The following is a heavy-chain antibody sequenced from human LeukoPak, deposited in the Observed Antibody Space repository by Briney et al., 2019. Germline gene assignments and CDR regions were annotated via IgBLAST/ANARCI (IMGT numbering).Heavy chain of an antibody. D-gene: IGHD3-22*01. V-gene: IGHV4-39*07. Sequence: PSETLSLTCTVSGGSISSSSYYWGWIRQPPGKGLGWIGNIYYSGSTYYNPSLKSRVTISIDTSKNQFSLKLTSVTAADTAVYYCARPYDTSGYYYWSYFDLWGRGTLVTVSS. CDR1: GGSISSSSYY. CDR2: IYYSGST. J-gene: IGHJ2*01. CDR3: ARPYDTSGYYYWSYFDL.